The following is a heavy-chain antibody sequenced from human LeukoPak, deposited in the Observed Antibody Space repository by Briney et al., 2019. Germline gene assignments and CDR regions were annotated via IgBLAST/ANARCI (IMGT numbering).Heavy chain of an antibody. V-gene: IGHV3-23*01. D-gene: IGHD6-13*01. J-gene: IGHJ5*02. Sequence: GGSLRLSCAASGFTFSSYAMSWVRQAPGKGLEWVSAISGSGGSSYYADSVKGRFTISRDNSKNTLYLQMNSLRAEDTAVYYCARAAFSHQAGPLPGLDWFDPWGQGTLVTVSS. CDR2: ISGSGGSS. CDR3: ARAAFSHQAGPLPGLDWFDP. CDR1: GFTFSSYA.